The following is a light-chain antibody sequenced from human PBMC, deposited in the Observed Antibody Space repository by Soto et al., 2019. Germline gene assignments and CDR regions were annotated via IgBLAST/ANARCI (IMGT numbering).Light chain of an antibody. Sequence: IVLTQSPGTLSLSPGDRATLSCRASQSVSSSDLAWYQQKPGQAPRLLIYGASTRATGMPDRFSGSGSGTEFTLTISRLEPEDFAVYYCQQYGGSPLYTFGQGTKLEIK. CDR2: GAS. J-gene: IGKJ2*01. V-gene: IGKV3-20*01. CDR1: QSVSSSD. CDR3: QQYGGSPLYT.